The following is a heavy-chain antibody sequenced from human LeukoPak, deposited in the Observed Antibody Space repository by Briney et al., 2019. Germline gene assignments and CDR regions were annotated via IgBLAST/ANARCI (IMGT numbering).Heavy chain of an antibody. CDR3: AKSVAIYFYYGLDV. Sequence: PGGSLMLSCAASGFTFSSYAMSRVRQTPGKGLERVSAISGSGGSTYYADSVKGRFTISRDNSKNTLFLQMNSLRVEDTAPYYCAKSVAIYFYYGLDVWGQGTTVTVSS. V-gene: IGHV3-23*01. CDR1: GFTFSSYA. CDR2: ISGSGGST. D-gene: IGHD3-3*01. J-gene: IGHJ6*02.